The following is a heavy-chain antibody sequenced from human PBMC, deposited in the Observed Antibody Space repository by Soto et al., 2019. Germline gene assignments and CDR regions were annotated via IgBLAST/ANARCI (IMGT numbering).Heavy chain of an antibody. CDR1: GYNFTSYW. CDR3: ARLRGSSSSRYYYYYYGMDV. J-gene: IGHJ6*02. D-gene: IGHD6-6*01. CDR2: IYPGDSDT. Sequence: PGESQKISYKGSGYNFTSYWIGWVRQMPGKGLEWMGIIYPGDSDTRYSPSFQGQVTISADKSISTAYLQWSSLKASDTAMYYCARLRGSSSSRYYYYYYGMDVWGQGTTVTVS. V-gene: IGHV5-51*01.